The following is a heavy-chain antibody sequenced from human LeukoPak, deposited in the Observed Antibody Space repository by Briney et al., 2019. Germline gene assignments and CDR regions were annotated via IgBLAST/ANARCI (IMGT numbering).Heavy chain of an antibody. CDR3: ARVGYYASGPFSYFDY. CDR2: ISGSGAST. CDR1: GFTFSSYA. V-gene: IGHV3-23*01. D-gene: IGHD3-10*01. J-gene: IGHJ4*02. Sequence: QTGGSLRLSCVASGFTFSSYALNWVRQTPGKGLEWVSTISGSGASTYYADSVKGRFTISRDNSKNTLYLQMNSLSVEDTAVYYCARVGYYASGPFSYFDYWGQGTLVTVSS.